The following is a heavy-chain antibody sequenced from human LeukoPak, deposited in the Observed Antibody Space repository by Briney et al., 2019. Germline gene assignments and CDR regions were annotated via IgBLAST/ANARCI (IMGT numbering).Heavy chain of an antibody. V-gene: IGHV4-31*03. J-gene: IGHJ4*02. Sequence: SQTLSLTCTVSGGSIRSGGYYWGWIRQHPGTGLEWIGYIYYTGSTSYNPSLKSRVTMSVDTSEAQFSLKLGSVTAADTAVYYCATLRDGGGNYPLFDNWGQGALVTVSA. CDR3: ATLRDGGGNYPLFDN. CDR2: IYYTGST. D-gene: IGHD4-23*01. CDR1: GGSIRSGGYY.